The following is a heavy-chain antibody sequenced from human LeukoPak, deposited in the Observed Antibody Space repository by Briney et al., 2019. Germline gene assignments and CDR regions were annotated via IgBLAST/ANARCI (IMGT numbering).Heavy chain of an antibody. V-gene: IGHV3-30*18. D-gene: IGHD6-13*01. Sequence: GGSLRLSCVASGFTFSDYGMYWVRQAPGKGLEWVTVISYHGNNKYYTDSVKGRFSISRDNSKNTLYLQMNSLRDDDTAIYYCVKDSSYRRVAAEGYCDFWGQGTLVTVSS. CDR3: VKDSSYRRVAAEGYCDF. J-gene: IGHJ4*02. CDR2: ISYHGNNK. CDR1: GFTFSDYG.